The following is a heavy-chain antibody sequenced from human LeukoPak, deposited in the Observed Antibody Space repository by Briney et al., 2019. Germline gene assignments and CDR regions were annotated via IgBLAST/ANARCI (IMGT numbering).Heavy chain of an antibody. CDR3: AREGGPYRPLDY. J-gene: IGHJ4*02. CDR1: GFTFSSSW. CDR2: INPAGSEI. Sequence: GGSLRLSCAASGFTFSSSWMSWVRQAPGKGLYWVADINPAGSEILYVDSAKGRFTISRDNAKNSVYLQMNSLTVEDTAVYYCAREGGPYRPLDYSGQGTLVTVSS. V-gene: IGHV3-7*05.